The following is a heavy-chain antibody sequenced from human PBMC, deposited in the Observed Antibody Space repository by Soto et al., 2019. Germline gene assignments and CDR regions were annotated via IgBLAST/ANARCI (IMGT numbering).Heavy chain of an antibody. CDR2: IYYSGST. Sequence: QVQLQESGPGLVKPSQTLSLTCTVSGGSISSGGYYWSWIRQHPGKGLEWIGYIYYSGSTYYNPSLKSRVTISVDTSKNQFSLKLSSVTAADTAVYYCARGGRERYYSYYGMDVWGQGTTVTVSS. V-gene: IGHV4-31*03. CDR3: ARGGRERYYSYYGMDV. D-gene: IGHD1-26*01. CDR1: GGSISSGGYY. J-gene: IGHJ6*02.